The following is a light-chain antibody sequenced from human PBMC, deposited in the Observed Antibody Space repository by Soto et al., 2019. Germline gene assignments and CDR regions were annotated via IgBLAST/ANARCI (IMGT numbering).Light chain of an antibody. V-gene: IGLV1-40*01. Sequence: QSVLTQQPSVSGAPGQRVTISCTGRSSNVGAGYDVHWYQQLPGTAPKLLIYSDINRPSGVPDRFSGSRSGISASLAITGLQAEDEADYYCQSYDSSLSGSVFGGGTKLTVL. CDR3: QSYDSSLSGSV. CDR2: SDI. CDR1: SSNVGAGYD. J-gene: IGLJ3*02.